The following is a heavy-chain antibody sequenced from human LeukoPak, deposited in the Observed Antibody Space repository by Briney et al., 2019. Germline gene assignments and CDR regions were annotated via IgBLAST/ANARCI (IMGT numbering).Heavy chain of an antibody. CDR1: GLTFSISA. V-gene: IGHV3-64D*06. Sequence: GGSLRLSCSASGLTFSISAMHWVRQAPGKGMQYVSVISGDGVTTSYADFVKDRFTISRDNSKNTVCLQMSSLRAEDTAVYYCVGDGRDGYNIYFHHWGQGTLVTVSS. J-gene: IGHJ1*01. CDR2: ISGDGVTT. CDR3: VGDGRDGYNIYFHH. D-gene: IGHD5-24*01.